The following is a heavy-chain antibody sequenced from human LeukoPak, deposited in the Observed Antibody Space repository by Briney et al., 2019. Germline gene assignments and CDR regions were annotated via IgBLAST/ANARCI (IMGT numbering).Heavy chain of an antibody. D-gene: IGHD3-22*01. J-gene: IGHJ3*02. CDR2: IYYSEGT. Sequence: SETLSFTGTGYGGTICGYYWSWIRQPPGQGLKGSGYIYYSEGTNSNQSLKSVATISVETSRTQYSVKRSSVTEAAAACYYGASYYYDSSGYLLDIWGQGTMVTVSS. V-gene: IGHV4-59*01. CDR3: ASYYYDSSGYLLDI. CDR1: GGTICGYY.